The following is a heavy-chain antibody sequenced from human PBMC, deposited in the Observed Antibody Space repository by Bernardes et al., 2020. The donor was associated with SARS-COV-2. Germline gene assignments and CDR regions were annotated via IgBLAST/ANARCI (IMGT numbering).Heavy chain of an antibody. CDR3: ARHNGSGSPPSYYGMDV. Sequence: SETLSLTCTVSGGSISSSSYYWGWIRQPPGKGLEWIGSIYYSGSTYYNPSLKSRVTISVDTSKNQFSLKLSSVTAADTAVYYCARHNGSGSPPSYYGMDVGGQGTTVTVSS. CDR1: GGSISSSSYY. V-gene: IGHV4-39*01. J-gene: IGHJ6*02. D-gene: IGHD3-10*01. CDR2: IYYSGST.